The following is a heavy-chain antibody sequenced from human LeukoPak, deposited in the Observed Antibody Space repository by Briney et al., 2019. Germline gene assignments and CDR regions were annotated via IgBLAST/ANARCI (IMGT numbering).Heavy chain of an antibody. CDR3: ARGAAAGTSDAFDI. Sequence: SETLSLTCTVSGGSISSSSTYYWGWIRQPPGKGLEWIGSIYYSGNTYYNPSLKSRVTISGDTSKNQFSLRLSSVTAADTAVYYCARGAAAGTSDAFDIWGQGTMVTVSS. CDR1: GGSISSSSTYY. V-gene: IGHV4-39*01. CDR2: IYYSGNT. D-gene: IGHD6-13*01. J-gene: IGHJ3*02.